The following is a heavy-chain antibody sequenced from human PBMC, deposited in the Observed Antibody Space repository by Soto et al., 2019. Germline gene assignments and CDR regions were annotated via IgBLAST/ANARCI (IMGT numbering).Heavy chain of an antibody. Sequence: SETLSLTCSVSGDSIISGGYYWTWLRQYPGKGLEYMGYIYYSGSTNYSPSLKSRVTISVHTSKNQFSLRLSSVTAADTAIYYCARSGLEGYDILTGYYAFDYWGQGTLVTVSS. CDR1: GDSIISGGYY. CDR2: IYYSGST. V-gene: IGHV4-61*08. CDR3: ARSGLEGYDILTGYYAFDY. J-gene: IGHJ4*02. D-gene: IGHD3-9*01.